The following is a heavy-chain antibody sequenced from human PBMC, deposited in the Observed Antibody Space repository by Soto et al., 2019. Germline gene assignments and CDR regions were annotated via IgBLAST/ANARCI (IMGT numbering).Heavy chain of an antibody. Sequence: EVQLLESGGGLVQPGGSLRLSCAASGFSFSSHAMSWVRQAPGKGLEWVSVISGSADNTYYADSVKGRFTISRDNSKNTLYLQMNSLRIEDTAAYFCAKHSRDSASCFGEDWGQGTLVTVSS. V-gene: IGHV3-23*01. CDR1: GFSFSSHA. CDR2: ISGSADNT. D-gene: IGHD3-22*01. CDR3: AKHSRDSASCFGED. J-gene: IGHJ1*01.